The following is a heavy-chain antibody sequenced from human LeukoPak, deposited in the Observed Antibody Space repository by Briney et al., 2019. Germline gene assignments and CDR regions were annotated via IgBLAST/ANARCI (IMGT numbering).Heavy chain of an antibody. J-gene: IGHJ4*02. V-gene: IGHV3-53*01. CDR2: IYSGGST. D-gene: IGHD3-16*01. CDR3: ARGARGPPPDY. Sequence: GGSLRLSCAASGFTVSSNYMSWVRQAPGKGLEWVPVIYSGGSTYYADSVKGRFTISRDNSKNTLYLQMNGLRAEDTAVYYCARGARGPPPDYWGQGTLVTVSS. CDR1: GFTVSSNY.